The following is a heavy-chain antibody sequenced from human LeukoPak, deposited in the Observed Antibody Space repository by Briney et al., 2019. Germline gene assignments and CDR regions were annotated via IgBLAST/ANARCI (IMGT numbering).Heavy chain of an antibody. CDR1: GYTFTGYY. CDR2: INPNSGGT. V-gene: IGHV1-2*02. CDR3: ARDKSFSRNWFDP. Sequence: ASVKVSCKASGYTFTGYYMHWVRQAPGQGLEWMGWINPNSGGTNYAQKFQGRVTMTRDTSISTAYMELSRLRSDDTAVYYCARDKSFSRNWFDPWGQGTLVTISS. J-gene: IGHJ5*02.